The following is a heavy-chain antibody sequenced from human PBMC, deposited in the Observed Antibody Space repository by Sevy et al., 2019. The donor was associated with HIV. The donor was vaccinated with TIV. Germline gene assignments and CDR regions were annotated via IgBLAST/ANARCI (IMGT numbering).Heavy chain of an antibody. V-gene: IGHV3-33*01. Sequence: GGSLRLSCVASGFTFGTYDMDWVRQAPGKGLEWVAVIWYDGSNKYYGDSVKGRFIISRDNSKNTLYLHMNSLRAEDTAVYYCARGSLYSSGWSESLDYWGQGTLFTVSS. CDR3: ARGSLYSSGWSESLDY. J-gene: IGHJ4*02. D-gene: IGHD6-19*01. CDR2: IWYDGSNK. CDR1: GFTFGTYD.